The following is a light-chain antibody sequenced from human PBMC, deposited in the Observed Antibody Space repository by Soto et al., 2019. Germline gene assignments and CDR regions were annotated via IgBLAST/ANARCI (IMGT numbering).Light chain of an antibody. CDR3: QHYYYRSIT. CDR1: ENIFKF. J-gene: IGKJ4*01. V-gene: IGKV1-5*01. CDR2: AAS. Sequence: DIQLIQSPATLSASVGDRITITCRASENIFKFLAWYQQRSGRAPNLLIYAASDLETGVPSRFSGRGSVTEFTLSIDSLQPDDCATYYCQHYYYRSITVGGGTKVDVK.